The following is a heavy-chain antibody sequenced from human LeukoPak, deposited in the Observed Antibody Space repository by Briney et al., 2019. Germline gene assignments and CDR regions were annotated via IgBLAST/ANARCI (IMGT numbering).Heavy chain of an antibody. Sequence: QPGGSLRLSCAASGLTFSSHWMHWVRQAPGKGLVWVSRITNDGSSTTYADSVKGRFTISRDNAKNSLYLQMSNLRAEDTAVYFCARGGGLDVWGQGATVTVSS. J-gene: IGHJ6*02. D-gene: IGHD3-16*01. CDR1: GLTFSSHW. V-gene: IGHV3-74*01. CDR2: ITNDGSST. CDR3: ARGGGLDV.